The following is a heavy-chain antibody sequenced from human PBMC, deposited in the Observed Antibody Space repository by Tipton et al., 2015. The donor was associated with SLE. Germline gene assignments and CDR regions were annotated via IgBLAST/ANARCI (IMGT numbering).Heavy chain of an antibody. D-gene: IGHD3/OR15-3a*01. CDR3: ARAPGLDRDYYYYYGMDV. CDR1: GASFSSYF. V-gene: IGHV4-34*01. CDR2: INHGRST. J-gene: IGHJ6*04. Sequence: TLSLTCDVSGASFSSYFHSWIRQSPGKGLEWIGEINHGRSTNYNPSLKSRVTISLGTSRNQFSLKLSSVTAADTAVYYCARAPGLDRDYYYYYGMDVWGKGTSVTVSS.